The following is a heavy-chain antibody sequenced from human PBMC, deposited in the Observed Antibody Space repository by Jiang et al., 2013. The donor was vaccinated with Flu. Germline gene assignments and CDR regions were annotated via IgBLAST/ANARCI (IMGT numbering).Heavy chain of an antibody. V-gene: IGHV4-38-2*01. J-gene: IGHJ4*02. CDR2: IYHSGST. D-gene: IGHD2-15*01. CDR3: ATSVVAAIGSFDY. Sequence: EWIGSIYHSGSTYYNPSLKSRVTISVDTSKNQFSLKLSSVTAADTAVYYCATSVVAAIGSFDYWGQGTLVTVSS.